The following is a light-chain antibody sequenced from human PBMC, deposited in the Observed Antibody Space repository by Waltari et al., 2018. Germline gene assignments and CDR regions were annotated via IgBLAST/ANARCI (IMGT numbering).Light chain of an antibody. J-gene: IGKJ1*01. CDR1: QSVNTY. V-gene: IGKV3-20*01. CDR2: GAY. CDR3: QHHVRLXAT. Sequence: IVLTQSPGTLSLSPGERATLSCRASQSVNTYLAWYQQKPGQAPRLLIYGAYTRAAGIPDRFSGSGSGTDFSLTISRLEAEDFXVYYCQHHVRLXATFXXGXKXE.